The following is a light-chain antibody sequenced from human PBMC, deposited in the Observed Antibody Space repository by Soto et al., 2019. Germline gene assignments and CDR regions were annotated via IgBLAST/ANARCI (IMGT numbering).Light chain of an antibody. CDR2: DVS. CDR1: SSDIGGYDS. J-gene: IGLJ1*01. V-gene: IGLV2-14*03. Sequence: QSALTQPASVSGSPGQSSTISCTGSSSDIGGYDSVSWYQQHPGRAPKLIIYDVSNRPSGVSDRFSGSKSGNTASLTISGLQAEDEADYYCNSYTVTTTPGYVFGAGTKVTVL. CDR3: NSYTVTTTPGYV.